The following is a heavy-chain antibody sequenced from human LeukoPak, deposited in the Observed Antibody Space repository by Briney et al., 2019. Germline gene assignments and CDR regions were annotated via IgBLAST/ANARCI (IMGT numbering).Heavy chain of an antibody. CDR3: ASHYYDSSGYYYFDY. J-gene: IGHJ4*02. CDR1: GGSFSGYY. D-gene: IGHD3-22*01. CDR2: INHSGST. V-gene: IGHV4-34*01. Sequence: SETLSLTCAVYGGSFSGYYWSWIRQPPGKGLEWTGEINHSGSTNYNPSLKSRVTISVDTSKNQFSLKLSSVTAADTAVYYCASHYYDSSGYYYFDYWGQGTLVTVSS.